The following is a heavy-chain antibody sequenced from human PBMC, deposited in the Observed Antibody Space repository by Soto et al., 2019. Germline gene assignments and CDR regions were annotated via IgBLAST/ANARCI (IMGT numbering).Heavy chain of an antibody. CDR3: ARDLYYDSSGRFDY. V-gene: IGHV3-11*06. D-gene: IGHD3-22*01. CDR2: ISSSSSYT. Sequence: SLRLSCAASGFTFSDYYMSWIRQAPGKGLEWVSYISSSSSYTNYADSVKGRFTISRDNAKNSLYLQMNSLRAEDTAVYYCARDLYYDSSGRFDYWGQGTLVTVSS. CDR1: GFTFSDYY. J-gene: IGHJ4*02.